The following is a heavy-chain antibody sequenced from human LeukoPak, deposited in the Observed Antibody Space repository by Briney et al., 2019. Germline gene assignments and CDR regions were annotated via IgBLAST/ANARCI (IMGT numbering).Heavy chain of an antibody. CDR1: GYTLTELS. Sequence: ASVTDSCQVTGYTLTELSMHWVRQAPGKGLEWMGGFDPEDGETIYAQKFQGRVTMTEDPSTDTAYMEVSSLRSEDTAVYYCATRARWLQFSHFDYWGQGTLVTVSS. CDR3: ATRARWLQFSHFDY. D-gene: IGHD5-24*01. V-gene: IGHV1-24*01. J-gene: IGHJ4*02. CDR2: FDPEDGET.